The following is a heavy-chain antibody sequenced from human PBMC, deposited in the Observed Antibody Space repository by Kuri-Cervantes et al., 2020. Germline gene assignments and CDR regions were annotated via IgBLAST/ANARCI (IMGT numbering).Heavy chain of an antibody. J-gene: IGHJ4*02. CDR1: GYTFTSYY. V-gene: IGHV1-46*01. CDR2: INPSGGSP. Sequence: ASVKVSCKASGYTFTSYYMHWVRQAPGQGLEWMGTINPSGGSPSYAHKFQGRVTMTRDTSTSAVYLELSSLRSEDTAVYYCARAPRSPAAAADFDYWGQGTLVTVSS. CDR3: ARAPRSPAAAADFDY. D-gene: IGHD6-13*01.